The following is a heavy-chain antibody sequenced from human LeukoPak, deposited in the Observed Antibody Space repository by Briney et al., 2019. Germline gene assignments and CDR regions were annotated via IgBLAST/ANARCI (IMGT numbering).Heavy chain of an antibody. CDR3: ARVVSGWYYYYYMDV. CDR2: IYYSGST. V-gene: IGHV4-61*01. J-gene: IGHJ6*03. Sequence: PSETLSLTCTVSGYSISSGYYWGWIRQPPGKGLEWIGYIYYSGSTNYNPSLKSRVTISVDTSKNQFSLKLSSVTAADTAVYYCARVVSGWYYYYYMDVWGKGTTVTISS. D-gene: IGHD6-19*01. CDR1: GYSISSGYY.